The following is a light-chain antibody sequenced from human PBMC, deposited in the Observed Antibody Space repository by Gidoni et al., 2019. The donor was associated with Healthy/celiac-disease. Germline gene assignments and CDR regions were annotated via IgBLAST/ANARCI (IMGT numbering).Light chain of an antibody. CDR3: QQYDNLPPMCS. V-gene: IGKV1-33*01. Sequence: DIQMIQSPSSLSASVGDRVTITCQASQDISNYLNWYQQKPGKAPKLLIYDASNLETGVPSRFSGSGSGTDFTFTISSLQPEDIATYYCQQYDNLPPMCSFGQGTKLEIK. J-gene: IGKJ2*04. CDR1: QDISNY. CDR2: DAS.